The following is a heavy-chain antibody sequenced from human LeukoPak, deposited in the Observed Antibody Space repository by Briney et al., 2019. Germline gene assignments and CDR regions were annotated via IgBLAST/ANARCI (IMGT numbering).Heavy chain of an antibody. Sequence: SETPSLTCAVYGGSFSGYYWSWIRQPPGKGLEWIGEINHSGNTNYNPSLKSRVTISVDTSKNQFSLKLSSVTAADTAVYYCARLPPYGGNFGDYWGQGTLVTVSS. D-gene: IGHD4-23*01. CDR3: ARLPPYGGNFGDY. CDR2: INHSGNT. J-gene: IGHJ4*02. V-gene: IGHV4-34*01. CDR1: GGSFSGYY.